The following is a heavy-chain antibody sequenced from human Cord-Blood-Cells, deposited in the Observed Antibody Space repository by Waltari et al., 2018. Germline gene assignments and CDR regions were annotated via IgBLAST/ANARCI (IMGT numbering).Heavy chain of an antibody. J-gene: IGHJ3*02. D-gene: IGHD6-6*01. CDR3: ARDRHDAFDI. V-gene: IGHV3-21*01. CDR2: ISSSSSYI. Sequence: EVQLVESGGGLVKPGGSLRFSCAPSGFTFSRYSMNWVRQAPGKGLEWVSSISSSSSYIYYADSVKGRFTISRDNAKNSLYLQMNSLRAEDTAVYYCARDRHDAFDIWGQGTMVTVSS. CDR1: GFTFSRYS.